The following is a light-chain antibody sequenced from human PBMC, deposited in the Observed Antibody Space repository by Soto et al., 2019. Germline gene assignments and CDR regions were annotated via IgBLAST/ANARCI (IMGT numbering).Light chain of an antibody. V-gene: IGKV3-20*01. J-gene: IGKJ1*01. CDR2: GAS. Sequence: ELVLAQSPGTLSLSPGERATLSCRASQSVTSSYLAWWQQKPGQAPRLLIYGASSRATGIPDRFSGSGSGTDFTLTISRLEPEDFAVYFCQQYGSSPTTFGQGTKVDIK. CDR1: QSVTSSY. CDR3: QQYGSSPTT.